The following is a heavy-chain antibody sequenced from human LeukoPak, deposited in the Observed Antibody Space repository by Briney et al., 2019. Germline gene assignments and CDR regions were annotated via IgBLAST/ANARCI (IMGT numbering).Heavy chain of an antibody. CDR2: VSYSGST. CDR3: ARGPNYFDY. Sequence: PSETLSLTCTVSGGSISSSSYYWGWIRQPPGKGLEWIGSVSYSGSTNYNPSLKSRVTISVDTSKNQFSLKLSSVTAADTAVYYCARGPNYFDYWGQGTLVTVSS. CDR1: GGSISSSSYY. V-gene: IGHV4-39*01. J-gene: IGHJ4*02.